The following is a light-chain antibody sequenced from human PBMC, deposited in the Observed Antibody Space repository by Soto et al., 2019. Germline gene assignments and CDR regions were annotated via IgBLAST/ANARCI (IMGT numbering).Light chain of an antibody. J-gene: IGKJ3*01. V-gene: IGKV1-33*01. CDR1: QDIRTS. CDR2: GAS. CDR3: QQYDILPPFT. Sequence: DIQMTQSPSSLSASVGARVSITCQASQDIRTSLSWFQQKPGRAPKLLIYGASNLEAGAPSRFRGSGSGTDFTFTISSLQPEDIATYYCQQYDILPPFTFGPGTKVDIK.